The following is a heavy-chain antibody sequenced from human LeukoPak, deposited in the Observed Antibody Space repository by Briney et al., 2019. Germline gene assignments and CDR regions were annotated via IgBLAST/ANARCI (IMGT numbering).Heavy chain of an antibody. D-gene: IGHD4-23*01. CDR1: GGSFSGYY. J-gene: IGHJ3*02. CDR2: INHSGRT. Sequence: SETLSLTCAVYGGSFSGYYWSWIRQPPGKGLEWIGEINHSGRTNYNPSLKSRVIISVDTSKNQFSLKLSSVTAADTAVYYCAKHRWSFQGAFDIWGQGTMVTVSS. CDR3: AKHRWSFQGAFDI. V-gene: IGHV4-34*01.